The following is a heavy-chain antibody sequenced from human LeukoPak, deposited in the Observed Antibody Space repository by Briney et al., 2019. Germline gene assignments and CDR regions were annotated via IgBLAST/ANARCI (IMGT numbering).Heavy chain of an antibody. CDR1: GYRFTSYW. CDR3: ARGSKYYYDSSGYYYFDY. Sequence: GESLKISCKGSGYRFTSYWIGWVRQMPGKGLEWMGIIYPGDSDTRYSPSFQGQVTISADKSISTAYLQWSSLKASDTAMYYCARGSKYYYDSSGYYYFDYWGQGTLVTVSS. J-gene: IGHJ4*02. D-gene: IGHD3-22*01. CDR2: IYPGDSDT. V-gene: IGHV5-51*01.